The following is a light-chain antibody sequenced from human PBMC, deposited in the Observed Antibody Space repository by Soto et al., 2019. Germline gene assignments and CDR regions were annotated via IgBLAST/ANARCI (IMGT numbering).Light chain of an antibody. CDR3: QQYGSSGT. Sequence: EIVMRQSPATLSVSPGERATLSCRASQTVGTNLAWYQQKPGQAPRLLISGASARATGLPARLSGSGSGTDFTLTISRLEPEDFAVYYCQQYGSSGTFGQGTKVDIK. CDR1: QTVGTN. J-gene: IGKJ1*01. V-gene: IGKV3-15*01. CDR2: GAS.